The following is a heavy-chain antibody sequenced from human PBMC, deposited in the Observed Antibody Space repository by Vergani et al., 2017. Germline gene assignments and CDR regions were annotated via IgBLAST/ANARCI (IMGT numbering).Heavy chain of an antibody. CDR3: ARVSHYCSSTSCPDAFDI. V-gene: IGHV1-46*01. Sequence: QVQLVQSGAEVKKPGASVKVSCKASGYTFTSYYMHWVRQAPGQGLEWMGIINPSGGSTSYAQKFQGRVTMTRDTSTITVYMELSSLRSEDTAVSYCARVSHYCSSTSCPDAFDIWGQGTMVTVSS. D-gene: IGHD2-2*01. CDR1: GYTFTSYY. CDR2: INPSGGST. J-gene: IGHJ3*02.